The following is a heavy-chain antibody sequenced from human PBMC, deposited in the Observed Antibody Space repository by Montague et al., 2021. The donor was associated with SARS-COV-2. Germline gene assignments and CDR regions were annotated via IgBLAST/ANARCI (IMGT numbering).Heavy chain of an antibody. J-gene: IGHJ4*03. CDR2: INHSGST. V-gene: IGHV4-34*01. CDR1: GGSFSGYY. CDR3: ARGGDNYCTFSYAYGRLNRCRYCAIDF. Sequence: SETLSLTCAVYGGSFSGYYWSWIRQSPGKGLEWIGEINHSGSTTYNPSLKSRVTISVDTSKNQFSLKLTSMTAADTAVYYCARGGDNYCTFSYAYGRLNRCRYCAIDFWGPGTMVAVSS. D-gene: IGHD5-18*01.